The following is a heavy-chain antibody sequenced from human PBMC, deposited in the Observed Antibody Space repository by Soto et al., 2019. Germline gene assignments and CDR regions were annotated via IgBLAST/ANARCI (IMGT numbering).Heavy chain of an antibody. CDR3: ARGDGWLVTD. J-gene: IGHJ4*02. CDR1: GGSINSDY. Sequence: QVQLQESGPGLVKPSETLSLTCAVSGGSINSDYWGWIRQPPGKGLEWIGFIHNTRSATYTPSLNXRATMSLDTSQKQFSLRLSSVTAADTAVYYCARGDGWLVTDWGQGTLVFVSA. V-gene: IGHV4-59*01. CDR2: IHNTRSA. D-gene: IGHD5-12*01.